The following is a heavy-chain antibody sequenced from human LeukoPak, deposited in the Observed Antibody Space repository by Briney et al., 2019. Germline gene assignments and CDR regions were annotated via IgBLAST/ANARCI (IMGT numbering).Heavy chain of an antibody. D-gene: IGHD5-24*01. V-gene: IGHV4-34*01. CDR1: GESFSTYY. CDR2: INHSGNT. Sequence: SETLSVTCAVYGESFSTYYWSWIRQPPGKGLEWIGEINHSGNTNYNPSLKSRVTISVDTSKNQFSLKLSSVTAADAAVYYCARVDGDVYNIPDYWSQRTLVTVSS. J-gene: IGHJ4*02. CDR3: ARVDGDVYNIPDY.